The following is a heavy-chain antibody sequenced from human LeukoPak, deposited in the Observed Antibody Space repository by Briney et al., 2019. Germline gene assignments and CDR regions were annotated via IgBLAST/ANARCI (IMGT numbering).Heavy chain of an antibody. V-gene: IGHV3-9*01. J-gene: IGHJ6*04. CDR3: AELGITMIGGV. Sequence: PGRSLRLSCAVSGFTFDDYAMHWVRQVPGKGLEWVSGINWNSDSIGYADSVKGRFTTSRDNAKNSLYLQMNGLRAEDTAVYYCAELGITMIGGVWGKGTTVTISS. CDR1: GFTFDDYA. D-gene: IGHD3-10*02. CDR2: INWNSDSI.